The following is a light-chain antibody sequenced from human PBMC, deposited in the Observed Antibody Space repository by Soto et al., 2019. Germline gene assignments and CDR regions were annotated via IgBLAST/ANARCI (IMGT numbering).Light chain of an antibody. CDR1: NSDVGSFDY. J-gene: IGLJ2*01. Sequence: QSALTQPASVSGSLGQSITISCTGTNSDVGSFDYVSWYQQHPGKAPKLIIFEVTNRPSGVSNRFSDSKSGNTASLTISGLQADDETHYYCSSYTSSSTLVVFGGGTKLTVL. CDR2: EVT. CDR3: SSYTSSSTLVV. V-gene: IGLV2-14*01.